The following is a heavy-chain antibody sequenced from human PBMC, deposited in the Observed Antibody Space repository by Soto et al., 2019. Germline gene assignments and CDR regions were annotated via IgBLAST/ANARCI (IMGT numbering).Heavy chain of an antibody. CDR2: ISHSGST. CDR3: ASGSHVPHS. J-gene: IGHJ4*02. Sequence: QLQLQESGSGLVKPSQTLSLTCAVSGGSISSGGYSWSWIRQPPGKGLEWIGYISHSGSTYYNPSPKSRVTISGDRSKNPFALKLSSVTAADTAVYYCASGSHVPHSWGQGTLVTVSS. D-gene: IGHD6-6*01. V-gene: IGHV4-30-2*01. CDR1: GGSISSGGYS.